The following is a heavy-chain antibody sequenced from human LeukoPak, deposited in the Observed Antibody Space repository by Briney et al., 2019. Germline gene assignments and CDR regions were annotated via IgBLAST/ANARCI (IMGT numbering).Heavy chain of an antibody. J-gene: IGHJ4*02. V-gene: IGHV3-23*01. CDR1: GFTFSSSA. CDR3: AKQLGYCSDGSCYFPY. CDR2: ISNNGGYT. D-gene: IGHD2-15*01. Sequence: GGSLRLSCAASGFTFSSSAMSSVCQAPGEGLERVSAISNNGGYTYYADSVQGRFTTSRDNSKSTLCLQMNSLRAEDTVVYYGAKQLGYCSDGSCYFPYWGQGTLVTVSS.